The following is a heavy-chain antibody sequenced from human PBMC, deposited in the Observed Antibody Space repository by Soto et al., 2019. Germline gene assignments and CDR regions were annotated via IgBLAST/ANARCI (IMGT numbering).Heavy chain of an antibody. CDR1: GDSIRSGIYY. Sequence: PSETLSLTCTVSGDSIRSGIYYWGWIRQPPGKGLEWIGSAYCSGMTHYGPSLRGRGTISVDTSKNQFSLRLSSVSAADTATYYCSRLPAEGVIAVVSLDVWGEGTTVTVSS. CDR2: AYCSGMT. D-gene: IGHD2-8*01. V-gene: IGHV4-39*01. J-gene: IGHJ6*04. CDR3: SRLPAEGVIAVVSLDV.